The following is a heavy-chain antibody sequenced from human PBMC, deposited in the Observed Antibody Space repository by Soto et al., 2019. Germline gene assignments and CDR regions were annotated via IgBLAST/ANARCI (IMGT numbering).Heavy chain of an antibody. CDR1: GYTFTSYT. J-gene: IGHJ1*01. Sequence: ASVKVSCKSSGYTFTSYTMHWVRQAPGQRLEWMGWISAGNGYTKYSQKFQGRVTITRHTSASTAYMELSSLRSEDTAVYYCARDPGLLYPIYFQHWGQGTLVTVSS. CDR3: ARDPGLLYPIYFQH. D-gene: IGHD4-17*01. CDR2: ISAGNGYT. V-gene: IGHV1-3*01.